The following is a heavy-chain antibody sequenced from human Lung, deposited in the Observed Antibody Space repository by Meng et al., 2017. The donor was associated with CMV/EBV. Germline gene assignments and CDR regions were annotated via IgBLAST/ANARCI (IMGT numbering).Heavy chain of an antibody. D-gene: IGHD3-3*01. V-gene: IGHV1-18*01. J-gene: IGHJ4*02. CDR1: GYTFPTFD. CDR3: ARDFDFWSGYYRPLGY. Sequence: QVQLVTAGNEVKQPGASVQVSCKASGYTFPTFDINWLRQAPGQGLEWMGWISVYSGNTNYAQKFQGRVTMTTDRSTSTVYMDLTSLRSDDTAVYYCARDFDFWSGYYRPLGYWGQGTLVTVSS. CDR2: ISVYSGNT.